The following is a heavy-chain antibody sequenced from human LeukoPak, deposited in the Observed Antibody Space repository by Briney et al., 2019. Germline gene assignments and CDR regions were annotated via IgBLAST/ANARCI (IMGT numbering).Heavy chain of an antibody. J-gene: IGHJ5*02. V-gene: IGHV3-7*01. CDR3: ESTTGP. CDR1: GFRFRNYW. Sequence: GSLSLSCAASGFRFRNYWMRWVRQAPGKGLEWVATIKGDGNKKDYVDSVRSRFTVSIDNAKNSLFLQMSSLRVEDTAIYYCESTTGPWGQGTLVTVSS. D-gene: IGHD1-7*01. CDR2: IKGDGNKK.